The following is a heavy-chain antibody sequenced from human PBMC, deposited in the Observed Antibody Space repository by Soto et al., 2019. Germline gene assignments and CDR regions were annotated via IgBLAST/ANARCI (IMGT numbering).Heavy chain of an antibody. V-gene: IGHV4-34*01. Sequence: SETLSLTCTVYGGSFSGYYWSWIRQPPGKGLEWIGEINHSGSTNYNPSLKSRVTISVDTSKNQFSLKLSSVTAADTAVYYCARARRGPSTYYYDSSGYHPFDYWGQGTLVTVSS. D-gene: IGHD3-22*01. CDR2: INHSGST. CDR3: ARARRGPSTYYYDSSGYHPFDY. CDR1: GGSFSGYY. J-gene: IGHJ4*02.